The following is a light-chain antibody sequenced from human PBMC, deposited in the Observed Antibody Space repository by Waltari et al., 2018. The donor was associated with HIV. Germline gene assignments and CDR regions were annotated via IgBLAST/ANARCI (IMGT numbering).Light chain of an antibody. CDR3: QQYGGSSWT. CDR2: GAS. J-gene: IGKJ1*01. V-gene: IGKV3-20*01. Sequence: EIVLTQSPGTLSLSPGERATLSCRASQSVSSNYLAWYQQKPGQAPRLHIYGASSRATGIPDRFSGSGSGTDFTLTISSLEPEDFAVYYCQQYGGSSWTFGQGTKVEVK. CDR1: QSVSSNY.